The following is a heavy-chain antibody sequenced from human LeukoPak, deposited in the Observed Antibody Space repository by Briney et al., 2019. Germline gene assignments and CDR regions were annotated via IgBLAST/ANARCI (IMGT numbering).Heavy chain of an antibody. CDR1: GGSISSGSYY. J-gene: IGHJ5*02. V-gene: IGHV4-61*02. CDR3: ARDGGPRNWFDP. CDR2: IYTCGST. Sequence: SETLSLTCTVSGGSISSGSYYWSWIRQPAGKGLEWIGRIYTCGSTNYNPSLKSRVTISVDTSKNQFSLKLSSVTAADTAVYYCARDGGPRNWFDPWGQGTLVTVSS.